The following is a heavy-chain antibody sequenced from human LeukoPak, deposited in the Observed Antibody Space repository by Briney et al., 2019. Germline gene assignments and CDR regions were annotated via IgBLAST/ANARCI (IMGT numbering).Heavy chain of an antibody. CDR3: AQSTRDPGAAAGTFDY. CDR1: GFSLSTSGVG. Sequence: SGPTLLKPTQTLTLTCTSSGFSLSTSGVGVGWIRQPPGKALESLALLYWDDDNRYSPSLKSRLTITKDTSKNQVVLTMTNMDPVDTATYYCAQSTRDPGAAAGTFDYWGQGTLVTVSS. J-gene: IGHJ4*02. D-gene: IGHD6-13*01. CDR2: LYWDDDN. V-gene: IGHV2-5*02.